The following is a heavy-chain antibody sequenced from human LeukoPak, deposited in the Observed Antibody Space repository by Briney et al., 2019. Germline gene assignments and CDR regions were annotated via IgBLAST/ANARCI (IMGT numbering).Heavy chain of an antibody. Sequence: ASVKVSCKVSGHTLTELSMHWVRQTPEKGLEWMGGFDPEEGETIYAHTFQGRVTMTEDTSTDTAYMELSSLRSEDTGVYYCATDVSNRGRYSGPDIFDLWGHGTMVTVSS. D-gene: IGHD1-26*01. V-gene: IGHV1-24*01. CDR2: FDPEEGET. J-gene: IGHJ3*01. CDR1: GHTLTELS. CDR3: ATDVSNRGRYSGPDIFDL.